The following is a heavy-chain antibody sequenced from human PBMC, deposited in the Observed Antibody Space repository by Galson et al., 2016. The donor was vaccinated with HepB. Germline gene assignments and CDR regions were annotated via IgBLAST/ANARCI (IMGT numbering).Heavy chain of an antibody. D-gene: IGHD7-27*01. CDR2: TFYRSNWQN. Sequence: CAISGDSVSSNSAGWNWIRQSPSRGLEWLGRTFYRSNWQNDYAESVKSRITINPDTSRNQFSLQLNSVTPEDTAVYYCARSSLLGRGVGGWGQGTLVTVSS. CDR1: GDSVSSNSAG. V-gene: IGHV6-1*01. J-gene: IGHJ4*02. CDR3: ARSSLLGRGVGG.